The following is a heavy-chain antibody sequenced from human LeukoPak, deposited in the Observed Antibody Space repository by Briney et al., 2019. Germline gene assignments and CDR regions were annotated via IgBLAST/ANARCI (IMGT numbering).Heavy chain of an antibody. J-gene: IGHJ4*02. D-gene: IGHD3-22*01. Sequence: GRSLRLSCAASGFTVSSNYMSWVRQAPGKGLEWVSVIYSGGSTYYADSVKGRFTISRDNSKNTLYLQMNSLRAEDTAVYYCARAYYYDSSGYYYGDYWGQGTLVTVSS. CDR3: ARAYYYDSSGYYYGDY. CDR1: GFTVSSNY. CDR2: IYSGGST. V-gene: IGHV3-53*01.